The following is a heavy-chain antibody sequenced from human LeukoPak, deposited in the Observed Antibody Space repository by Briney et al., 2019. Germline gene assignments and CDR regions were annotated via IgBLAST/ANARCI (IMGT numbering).Heavy chain of an antibody. CDR2: INHSGST. D-gene: IGHD6-19*01. CDR1: GGSFSVYY. Sequence: SETLSLTCAVYGGSFSVYYWSWIRQPPGKGLEWIGEINHSGSTNYNPSLKSRVTISVDTSKNQFSLKLSSVTAADTAVYYCAREYSSGWYSGAEYFQHWGQGTLVTVSS. CDR3: AREYSSGWYSGAEYFQH. V-gene: IGHV4-34*01. J-gene: IGHJ1*01.